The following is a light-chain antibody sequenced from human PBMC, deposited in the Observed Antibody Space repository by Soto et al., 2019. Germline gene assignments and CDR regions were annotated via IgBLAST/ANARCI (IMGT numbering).Light chain of an antibody. CDR3: HQYDDWPPGYT. V-gene: IGKV3-15*01. Sequence: EIVMTQSPATLSVSPGERATLSCRASQSVSNNLAWYQQRLGQAPRLLIHGASTRATGIPARFGGSGSGTEFTLTISSLQSEDFALYYCHQYDDWPPGYTFGQGTKVDIK. CDR2: GAS. CDR1: QSVSNN. J-gene: IGKJ2*01.